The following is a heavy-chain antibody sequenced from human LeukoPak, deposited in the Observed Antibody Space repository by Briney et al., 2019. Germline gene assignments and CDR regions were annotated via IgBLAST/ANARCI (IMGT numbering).Heavy chain of an antibody. CDR1: GCTFSNYA. J-gene: IGHJ4*02. CDR3: AKWGDYDVLTGYYVPDY. D-gene: IGHD3-9*01. CDR2: ILGSVGST. Sequence: PGSSVKLSCKASGCTFSNYAMSWVRQAPGQGLEWFSAILGSVGSTYYADSVKGRFTVSRDNSKSTLYLQMNSLRAEDTALYYCAKWGDYDVLTGYYVPDYWGQGTLVTASS. V-gene: IGHV3-23*01.